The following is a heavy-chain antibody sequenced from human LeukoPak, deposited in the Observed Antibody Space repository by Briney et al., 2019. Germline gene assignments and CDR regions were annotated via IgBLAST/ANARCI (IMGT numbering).Heavy chain of an antibody. Sequence: GGSLRLSCAASGFTFNNAWMNWVRQAPGKGLEWVGRIKSKTDGGTTDYAAPVKGRFTILRDDSKNTLYLQMNSLKTEDTAVYYCTTCFGDYAHIFDYWGQGTLVTVSS. J-gene: IGHJ4*02. D-gene: IGHD4-17*01. CDR3: TTCFGDYAHIFDY. V-gene: IGHV3-15*01. CDR2: IKSKTDGGTT. CDR1: GFTFNNAW.